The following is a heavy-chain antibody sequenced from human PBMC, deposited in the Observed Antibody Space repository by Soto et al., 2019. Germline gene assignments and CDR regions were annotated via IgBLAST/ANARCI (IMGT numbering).Heavy chain of an antibody. D-gene: IGHD4-4*01. CDR1: GFSFASSW. CDR2: IYPGDSDT. V-gene: IGHV5-51*03. Sequence: EVQLVQSGAEVKKPGESLKISCKDSGFSFASSWIGWVRQMPGKGLEWMGVIYPGDSDTRYSPSFQGQVTITADKSIITAYLQWSSLKASDTAMYYCARGDYRVLEFWGQGTLVTVSS. CDR3: ARGDYRVLEF. J-gene: IGHJ4*02.